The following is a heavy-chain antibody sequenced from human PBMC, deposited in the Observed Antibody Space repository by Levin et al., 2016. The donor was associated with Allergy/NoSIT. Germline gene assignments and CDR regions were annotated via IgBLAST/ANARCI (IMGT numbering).Heavy chain of an antibody. V-gene: IGHV3-11*05. Sequence: GGSLRLSCAASGFTFSDYYMSWIRQAPGKGLEWVSYISSSSSYTNYADSVKGRFTISRDNAKNSLYLQMNSLRAEDTAVYYCARDLDYYDSSGYYYWGQGTLVTVSS. J-gene: IGHJ4*02. D-gene: IGHD3-22*01. CDR3: ARDLDYYDSSGYYY. CDR1: GFTFSDYY. CDR2: ISSSSSYT.